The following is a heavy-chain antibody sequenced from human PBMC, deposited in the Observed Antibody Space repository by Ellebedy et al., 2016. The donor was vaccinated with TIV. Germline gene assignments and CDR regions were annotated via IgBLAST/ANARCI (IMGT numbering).Heavy chain of an antibody. CDR2: INAYDGIT. Sequence: AASVKVSYKASGFTFNSHGLAWVRQAPGLGLEWMGWINAYDGITNYAEKFQGRVTMTTDTLTSTAYMDLRDLTSDDTAIYYCARGDRLQTWSKHFDYWGQGTVVTVTS. D-gene: IGHD2-8*01. V-gene: IGHV1-18*04. CDR3: ARGDRLQTWSKHFDY. J-gene: IGHJ4*02. CDR1: GFTFNSHG.